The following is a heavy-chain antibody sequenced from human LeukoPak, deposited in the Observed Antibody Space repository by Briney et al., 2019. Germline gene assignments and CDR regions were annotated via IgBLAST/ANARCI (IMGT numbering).Heavy chain of an antibody. CDR3: ARGVFADYGVFRFDY. Sequence: ASVKVSCKASGYTFTTNYMHWVRQAPGQPLEWMGIINPSGGSTSYAQKLQGRVTMTRDTSTSTVYMELSSLRSEDTAVYYCARGVFADYGVFRFDYWGQGTLVTVSS. J-gene: IGHJ4*02. V-gene: IGHV1-46*04. D-gene: IGHD4-17*01. CDR1: GYTFTTNY. CDR2: INPSGGST.